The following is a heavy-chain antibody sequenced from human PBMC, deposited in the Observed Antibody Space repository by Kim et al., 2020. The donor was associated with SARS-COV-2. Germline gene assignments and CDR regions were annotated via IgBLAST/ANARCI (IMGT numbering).Heavy chain of an antibody. CDR2: ISSSGSTI. J-gene: IGHJ3*02. D-gene: IGHD3-22*01. CDR3: ARDSSPIVVVISDAFDI. V-gene: IGHV3-11*01. CDR1: GFTFSDYY. Sequence: GGSLRLSCAASGFTFSDYYMSWIRQAPGKGLEWVSYISSSGSTIYYADSVKGRFTISRDNAKNSLYLQMNSLRAEDTAVYYCARDSSPIVVVISDAFDIWGQGTMVTVSS.